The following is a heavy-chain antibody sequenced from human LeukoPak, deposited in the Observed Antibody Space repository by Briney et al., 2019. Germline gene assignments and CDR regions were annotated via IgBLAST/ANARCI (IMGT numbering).Heavy chain of an antibody. CDR2: IIPIFGTA. V-gene: IGHV1-69*05. J-gene: IGHJ4*02. CDR1: GGTFSSYA. Sequence: ASVKVSCKASGGTFSSYAISWVRQAPGQGLEWMGRIIPIFGTANYAQKLQGRVTMTTDTSTSTAYMELRSLRSDDTAVYYCAREATLEVIDYWGQGTLVTVSS. CDR3: AREATLEVIDY. D-gene: IGHD2-15*01.